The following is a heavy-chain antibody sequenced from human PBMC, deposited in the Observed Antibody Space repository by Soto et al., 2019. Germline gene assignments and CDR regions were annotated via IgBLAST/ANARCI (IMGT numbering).Heavy chain of an antibody. CDR1: GGSISSGGYY. Sequence: SETLSLTCTVSGGSISSGGYYWSWIRQHPGKGLEWIGYIYYSGSTYYNPSLKSRVTISVDTSKNQFSLKLSSVTAADTAVYYCARAISYSKFRYFDYWGQGTLVTVSS. CDR3: ARAISYSKFRYFDY. J-gene: IGHJ4*02. D-gene: IGHD4-4*01. CDR2: IYYSGST. V-gene: IGHV4-31*03.